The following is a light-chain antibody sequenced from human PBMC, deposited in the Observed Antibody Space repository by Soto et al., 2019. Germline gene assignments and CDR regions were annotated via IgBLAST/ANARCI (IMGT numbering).Light chain of an antibody. Sequence: EIVLTQSPGTLSLSPGERATLSCRASQSVSSSYLAWYQQKPGQAPRLLIYGASSRATGIPDRFSGSGSGTDXXXTXXXLEPEDFAVYYCQQYGSSPLAFGGGNKVEIK. J-gene: IGKJ4*01. CDR2: GAS. V-gene: IGKV3-20*01. CDR1: QSVSSSY. CDR3: QQYGSSPLA.